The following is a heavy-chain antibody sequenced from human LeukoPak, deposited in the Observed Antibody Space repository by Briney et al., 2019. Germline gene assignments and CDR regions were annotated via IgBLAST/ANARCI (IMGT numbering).Heavy chain of an antibody. CDR2: ISGSGGST. D-gene: IGHD5-24*01. CDR1: GFTFSSYA. J-gene: IGHJ3*02. Sequence: PGGSLRLSCAASGFTFSSYAMSWVRQAPGKGLGGVPAISGSGGSTYYADSVKGRFTISRDNSKNTLYLQMNSLRAEDTAVYYCAKERGRDGYDDAFDIWGQGTMVTVSS. V-gene: IGHV3-23*01. CDR3: AKERGRDGYDDAFDI.